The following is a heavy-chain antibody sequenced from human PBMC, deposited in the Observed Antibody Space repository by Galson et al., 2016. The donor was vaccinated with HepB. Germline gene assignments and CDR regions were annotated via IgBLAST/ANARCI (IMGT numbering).Heavy chain of an antibody. V-gene: IGHV3-7*05. D-gene: IGHD5-24*01. CDR3: ARAIATSY. J-gene: IGHJ4*02. CDR1: GFTFNTYA. CDR2: IKHDGSEK. Sequence: SLRLSCAATGFTFNTYAMNWVRQAPGKGLEWVAHIKHDGSEKYYVDSVRGRFTISRDNAKNSLFLQMNSLRADDTAVYYCARAIATSYWGQGALVTVSS.